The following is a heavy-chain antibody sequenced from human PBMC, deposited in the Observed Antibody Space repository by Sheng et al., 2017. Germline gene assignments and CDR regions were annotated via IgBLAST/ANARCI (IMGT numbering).Heavy chain of an antibody. CDR3: ASEKGVGYGLRAALAAT. J-gene: IGHJ4*02. CDR1: GFTFSSYW. V-gene: IGHV3-7*01. D-gene: IGHD6-25*01. Sequence: EVQVVESGGDLVQPGGSLRLSCTASGFTFSSYWMSWVRQAPGKGLEWVANIKQDGSEKYYVDSVKGRFTISRDNAKNSLYLQMNSLRVEDTAVYYCASEKGVGYGLRAALAATWGQGTLVTVSS. CDR2: IKQDGSEK.